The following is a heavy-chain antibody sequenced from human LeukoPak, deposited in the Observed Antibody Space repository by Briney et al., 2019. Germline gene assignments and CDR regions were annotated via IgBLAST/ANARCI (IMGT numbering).Heavy chain of an antibody. J-gene: IGHJ3*02. D-gene: IGHD3-10*01. V-gene: IGHV1-69*04. CDR2: IIPILGIA. CDR3: ASAGSGSYYSYAFDI. CDR1: GGTFSSYA. Sequence: ASVKLSCKASGGTFSSYAISWVRQAPGRGLEWMGRIIPILGIANYAQKFQGRVTITADKSTSTAYMELSSLRSEDTAVYYCASAGSGSYYSYAFDIWGQGTMVTVSS.